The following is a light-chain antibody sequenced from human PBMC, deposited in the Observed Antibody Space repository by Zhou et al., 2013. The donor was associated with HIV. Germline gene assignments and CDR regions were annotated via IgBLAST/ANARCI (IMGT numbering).Light chain of an antibody. Sequence: AIQLTQSPSSLSASVGDRVTITCRASQGISSALAWYQQKPGKAPKLLIYDASTLDSGVFWRFSGSGSGTDFTLTIRSLQPEDSATYYCQQFNSYPLTFGGGTKVEIK. CDR2: DAS. CDR3: QQFNSYPLT. CDR1: QGISSA. J-gene: IGKJ4*01. V-gene: IGKV1-13*02.